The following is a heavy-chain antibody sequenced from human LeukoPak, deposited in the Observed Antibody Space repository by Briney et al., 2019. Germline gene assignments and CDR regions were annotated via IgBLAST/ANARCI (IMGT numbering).Heavy chain of an antibody. Sequence: GGSLRLSCAASGFTFSSYAMSWVRQAPGKGLEWVSAISGSGGSTYYADSVKGRFTISRDNSKNTLYLQMNSLRAEDTAVYYCAKDHYYDSSGYSEYFQHWGQGTLVTVSS. V-gene: IGHV3-23*01. CDR1: GFTFSSYA. D-gene: IGHD3-22*01. CDR2: ISGSGGST. CDR3: AKDHYYDSSGYSEYFQH. J-gene: IGHJ1*01.